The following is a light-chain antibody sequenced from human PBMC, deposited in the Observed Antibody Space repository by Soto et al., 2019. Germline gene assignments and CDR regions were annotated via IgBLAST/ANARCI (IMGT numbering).Light chain of an antibody. Sequence: EIVLTQAPGALSISTKERATLSCRASQSVSSHYLAWYQQKPGQAPRLLIYGASSRATGISDKFSGSGSGTDFTLTISRLEPEDFAVYYCQQYDSSPWTFGQGTKVDIK. CDR1: QSVSSHY. J-gene: IGKJ1*01. CDR2: GAS. V-gene: IGKV3-20*01. CDR3: QQYDSSPWT.